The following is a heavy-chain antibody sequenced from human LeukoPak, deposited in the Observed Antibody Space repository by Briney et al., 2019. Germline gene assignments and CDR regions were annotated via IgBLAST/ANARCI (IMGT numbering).Heavy chain of an antibody. CDR1: GFTVSDSY. CDR2: IYNVGTT. D-gene: IGHD2-2*01. Sequence: SGGSLRLSCAASGFTVSDSYMSWVRQAPGKGLEWVSVIYNVGTTEYADSVRGRFTISRDNSKNTLYLRMNGLRPEDTAVYYRARENGYCSTTSCPFGYWGQGTLVTVSS. CDR3: ARENGYCSTTSCPFGY. V-gene: IGHV3-66*02. J-gene: IGHJ4*02.